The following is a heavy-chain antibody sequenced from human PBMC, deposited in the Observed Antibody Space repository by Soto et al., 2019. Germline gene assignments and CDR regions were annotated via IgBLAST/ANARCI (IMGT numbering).Heavy chain of an antibody. CDR2: IYYSGST. Sequence: QVQLQESGPGLVKPSETLSLTCTVSGGSVSSGSYYWSWIRQPPGKGLEGIGYIYYSGSTDYNPSLKSRVTRSVETSKNQFTLKLSSVTAADAAVYDCARVPYSSSWYLFDYWGQGTLVTVSS. V-gene: IGHV4-61*01. CDR1: GGSVSSGSYY. CDR3: ARVPYSSSWYLFDY. D-gene: IGHD6-13*01. J-gene: IGHJ4*02.